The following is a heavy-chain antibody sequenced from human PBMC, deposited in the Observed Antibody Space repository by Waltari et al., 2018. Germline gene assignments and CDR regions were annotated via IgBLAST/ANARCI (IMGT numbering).Heavy chain of an antibody. CDR3: ARAAGAKYYYDSSGYWDY. V-gene: IGHV1-69*12. CDR2: IIPIFGTA. J-gene: IGHJ4*02. CDR1: GGTFSSSA. Sequence: QVQLVQSGAEVKKPGSSVKVSCKASGGTFSSSANSWVRQAPGQGLEWMGGIIPIFGTANYAQKFQGRVTITADESTSTAYMELSSLRSEDTAVYYCARAAGAKYYYDSSGYWDYWGQGTLVTVSS. D-gene: IGHD3-22*01.